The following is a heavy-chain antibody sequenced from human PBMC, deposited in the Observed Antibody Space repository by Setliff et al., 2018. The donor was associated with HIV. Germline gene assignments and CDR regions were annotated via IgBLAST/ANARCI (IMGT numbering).Heavy chain of an antibody. CDR3: ARAAYYNGLDV. CDR1: GFDFSNYW. D-gene: IGHD3-10*01. CDR2: IDTDGSRT. V-gene: IGHV3-74*01. Sequence: GGSLRLSCVAAGFDFSNYWIHWVRQVAGKGLVWVSHIDTDGSRTAFADSVKGRFTISRDNTKNTVYLQMDSLRAEDTAVYYCARAAYYNGLDVWGQGTTVTVSS. J-gene: IGHJ6*02.